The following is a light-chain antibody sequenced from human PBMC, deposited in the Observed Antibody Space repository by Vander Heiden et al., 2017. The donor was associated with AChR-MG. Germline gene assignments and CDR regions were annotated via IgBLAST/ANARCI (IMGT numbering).Light chain of an antibody. CDR3: AAWDDSLSGVV. CDR2: SNN. V-gene: IGLV1-47*02. Sequence: QSVLPQPPSASGTPGQRVTISCSGSSSNIGSNYVYWYQQLPGTAPNLLIYSNNQRPSGVPDRFSGSKSGTSASLAISGLRSEDEADYYCAAWDDSLSGVVFGGGTKLTVL. CDR1: SSNIGSNY. J-gene: IGLJ2*01.